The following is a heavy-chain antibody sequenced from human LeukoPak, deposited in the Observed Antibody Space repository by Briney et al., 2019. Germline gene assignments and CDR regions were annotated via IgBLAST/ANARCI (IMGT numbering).Heavy chain of an antibody. CDR3: AREVGASAFDI. J-gene: IGHJ3*02. V-gene: IGHV4-30-2*01. CDR1: GGSFSSGGCY. Sequence: SQTLSLTCTVSGGSFSSGGCYWSWIRQPPGKGLEWIGYIYHSGSTYYNPSLKSRVTISVDRSKNQFSLKLSSVTAADTAVYYCAREVGASAFDIWGQGTMVTVSS. CDR2: IYHSGST. D-gene: IGHD1-26*01.